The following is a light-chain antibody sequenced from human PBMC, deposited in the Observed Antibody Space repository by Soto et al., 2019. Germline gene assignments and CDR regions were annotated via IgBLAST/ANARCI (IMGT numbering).Light chain of an antibody. CDR2: ANE. J-gene: IGLJ3*02. CDR3: AAWDGTLSAWV. V-gene: IGLV1-47*01. Sequence: QAVVTQPPSASGTPGQRVTISCSGSTSNIGSKFVYWYQQNPGTAPKLLIYANEQRPSGVPDRFSGSKSGTSASLAISGLRSEDEADYYCAAWDGTLSAWVFGGGTQLTVL. CDR1: TSNIGSKF.